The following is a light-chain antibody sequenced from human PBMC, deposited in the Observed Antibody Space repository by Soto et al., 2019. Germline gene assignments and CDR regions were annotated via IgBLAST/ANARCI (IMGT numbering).Light chain of an antibody. CDR3: QQYNNWRT. V-gene: IGKV3-15*01. Sequence: ETVITQSPATLSVSPGERATLSCRASQSVSSNLAWYQQKPGQAPRLLIYGASTRATGIPARFSGSGSGTEFTLTISSLQSEDFAVYYCQQYNNWRTFGQGTKVDIK. CDR1: QSVSSN. J-gene: IGKJ1*01. CDR2: GAS.